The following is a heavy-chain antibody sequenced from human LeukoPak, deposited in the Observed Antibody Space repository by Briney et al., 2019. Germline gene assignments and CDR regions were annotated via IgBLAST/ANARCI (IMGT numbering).Heavy chain of an antibody. Sequence: ASVKVSCRASGYTFTGYYMHWVRQAPGQGLEWMGWINPNSGDTNYAQKFQGRVTMTRDTSISTAYMELSRLTSDDTAVFYCARGRLGSGSQYDAFDIWGQGTMVTVSS. V-gene: IGHV1-2*02. CDR1: GYTFTGYY. D-gene: IGHD3-10*01. CDR2: INPNSGDT. CDR3: ARGRLGSGSQYDAFDI. J-gene: IGHJ3*02.